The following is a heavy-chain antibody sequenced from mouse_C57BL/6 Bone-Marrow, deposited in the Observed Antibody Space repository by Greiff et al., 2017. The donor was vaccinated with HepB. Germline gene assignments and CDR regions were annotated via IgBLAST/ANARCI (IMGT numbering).Heavy chain of an antibody. D-gene: IGHD1-1*01. CDR3: AGITTVVAPEGYAMDY. Sequence: DVKLVESGGGLVKPGGSLKLSCAASGFTFSDYGMHWVRQAPEKGLEWVAYISSGSSTIYYADTVKGRFTISRDNAKNTLFLQMTSLRSEDTAMYYCAGITTVVAPEGYAMDYWGQGTSVTVSS. CDR1: GFTFSDYG. CDR2: ISSGSSTI. J-gene: IGHJ4*01. V-gene: IGHV5-17*01.